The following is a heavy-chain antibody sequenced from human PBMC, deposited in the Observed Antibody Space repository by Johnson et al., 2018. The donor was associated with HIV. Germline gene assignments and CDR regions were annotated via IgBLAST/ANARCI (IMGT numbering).Heavy chain of an antibody. CDR2: INWNSVIT. Sequence: VQLVESGGGLVQPGRSLRLSCAASGFIFNDYAMHWVRQVPGKGLEWVSGINWNSVITAYADSVKGRFTISRDNAKNSLYLQMNSLCAEDTALYYCATDIRSGYRNAAFDIWGRGTMVTVSS. V-gene: IGHV3-9*01. J-gene: IGHJ3*02. CDR1: GFIFNDYA. CDR3: ATDIRSGYRNAAFDI. D-gene: IGHD5-12*01.